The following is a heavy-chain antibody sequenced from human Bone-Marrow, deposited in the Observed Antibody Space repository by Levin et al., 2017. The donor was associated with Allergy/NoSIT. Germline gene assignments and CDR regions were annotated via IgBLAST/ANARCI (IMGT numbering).Heavy chain of an antibody. D-gene: IGHD3-9*01. Sequence: PGGSLRLSCEASGFKFRSYWMHWVRQAPGEGLVWVSRISTDGSRTMYADSVKGRFTISRDNAKNTLYLDMNSLRVEDTAVYYCASEYFGVLTGYYYDYWGQGALVAVSS. CDR1: GFKFRSYW. J-gene: IGHJ4*02. V-gene: IGHV3-74*03. CDR3: ASEYFGVLTGYYYDY. CDR2: ISTDGSRT.